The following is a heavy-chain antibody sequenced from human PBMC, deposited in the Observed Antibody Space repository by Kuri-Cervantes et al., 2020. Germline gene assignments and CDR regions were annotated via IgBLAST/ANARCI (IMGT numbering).Heavy chain of an antibody. Sequence: SETLSLTCTVSGGSISSSSNYWGWIRQPPGKGLEWIGSIYYSGSTYYNPSLKSRVTISVDTSKNQFSLKLSSVTAADTAVYYCARHLAAAGDYWGQGTLVTVSS. CDR3: ARHLAAAGDY. D-gene: IGHD6-13*01. J-gene: IGHJ4*02. CDR1: GGSISSSSNY. V-gene: IGHV4-39*01. CDR2: IYYSGST.